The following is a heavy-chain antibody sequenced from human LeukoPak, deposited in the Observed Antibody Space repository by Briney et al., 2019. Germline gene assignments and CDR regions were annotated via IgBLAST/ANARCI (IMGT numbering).Heavy chain of an antibody. CDR3: ARDRRRDLLHAFDI. CDR2: IDYSGST. J-gene: IGHJ3*02. V-gene: IGHV4-59*01. Sequence: KPSETLSLTCTASGGTISNYYWSWIRQPPGKGLEWIAYIDYSGSTNYNPSLKSRVTISVDASKNQFSLNLRSVTPADTAVYYCARDRRRDLLHAFDIWGQGTMVTVSS. D-gene: IGHD1-26*01. CDR1: GGTISNYY.